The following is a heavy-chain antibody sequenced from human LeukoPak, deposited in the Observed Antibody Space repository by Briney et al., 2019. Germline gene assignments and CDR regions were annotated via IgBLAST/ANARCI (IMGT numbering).Heavy chain of an antibody. J-gene: IGHJ5*02. CDR3: ARETTYYDFWSGHNWFHP. V-gene: IGHV1-18*01. D-gene: IGHD3-3*01. CDR1: GYTFTSYG. CDR2: ISAYNGNT. Sequence: ASVKVSCKASGYTFTSYGISWVRQAPGQGLEWMGWISAYNGNTYYAQKLQGRVTMTTDTSTSTAYMELRSLRSDDTGVYYCARETTYYDFWSGHNWFHPWGQGTLVTVSS.